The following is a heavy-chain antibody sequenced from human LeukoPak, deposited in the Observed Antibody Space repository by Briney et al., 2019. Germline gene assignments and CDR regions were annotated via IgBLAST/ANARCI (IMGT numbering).Heavy chain of an antibody. D-gene: IGHD5-12*01. V-gene: IGHV3-30-3*01. J-gene: IGHJ4*02. CDR1: GFTFSSYA. Sequence: GRSLRLSCAASGFTFSSYAMHWVRQAPGKGLEWVAVISYDGSNKYYADSVKGRFTISRDNSKNTLYLQMNSLRAEDTAVYYCARILPKPRGYSGYNYWGQGTLVTVSS. CDR3: ARILPKPRGYSGYNY. CDR2: ISYDGSNK.